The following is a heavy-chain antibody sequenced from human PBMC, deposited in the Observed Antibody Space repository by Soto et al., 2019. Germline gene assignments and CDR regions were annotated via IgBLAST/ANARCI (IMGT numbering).Heavy chain of an antibody. V-gene: IGHV4-31*03. J-gene: IGHJ4*02. CDR3: ARLYSRYYQIISYYFEY. Sequence: SETLSLTCTVSGDSVSSGGAYWSWILQHPGKGLEWIGYIYYSGSANYTPSLKSRLTISLDTSQNQVSLRLSSVTAADTAVYYCARLYSRYYQIISYYFEYWGRGTLVYVSS. CDR2: IYYSGSA. CDR1: GDSVSSGGAY. D-gene: IGHD3-10*01.